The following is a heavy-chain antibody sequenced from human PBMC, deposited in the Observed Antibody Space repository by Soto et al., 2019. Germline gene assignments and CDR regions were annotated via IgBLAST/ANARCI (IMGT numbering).Heavy chain of an antibody. CDR3: AREPKNSSSLLY. CDR1: GFTFSSYE. Sequence: GGSLRLSCAASGFTFSSYEMNWVRQAPGKGLEWVSYISSSGSTIYYADSVKGRFTISRDNAKNSLYLQMNSLRAEDTAVYYCAREPKNSSSLLYWGQGTLVTVPQ. CDR2: ISSSGSTI. D-gene: IGHD6-6*01. J-gene: IGHJ4*02. V-gene: IGHV3-48*03.